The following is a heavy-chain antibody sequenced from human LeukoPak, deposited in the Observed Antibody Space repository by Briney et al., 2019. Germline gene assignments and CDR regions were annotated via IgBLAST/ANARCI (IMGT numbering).Heavy chain of an antibody. V-gene: IGHV3-23*01. CDR3: ANEGYDILTGYRTNWFDP. D-gene: IGHD3-9*01. J-gene: IGHJ5*02. CDR2: FTNHHTT. CDR1: GFTFSIYA. Sequence: PGGSLRLSCEASGFTFSIYAMTWVRQAPGKGLEWVSTFTNHHTTYYTDSVKGRFTISRDNSKNTLYLQMDSVRPEDTAVYYCANEGYDILTGYRTNWFDPWGQGTLVTVSS.